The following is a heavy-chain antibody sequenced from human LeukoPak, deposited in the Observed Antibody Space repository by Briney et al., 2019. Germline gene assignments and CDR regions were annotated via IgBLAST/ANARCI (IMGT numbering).Heavy chain of an antibody. CDR1: GFTFSSYA. J-gene: IGHJ4*02. CDR3: AKGPSSGWYYFDY. CDR2: ISYDGSNK. D-gene: IGHD6-19*01. Sequence: GRSLRLSCAASGFTFSSYAMHWVRQAPGKGLEWVAVISYDGSNKYYADSVKGRFTISRDNAKNSLYLQMNSLRAEDTALYYCAKGPSSGWYYFDYWGQGTLVTVSS. V-gene: IGHV3-30-3*01.